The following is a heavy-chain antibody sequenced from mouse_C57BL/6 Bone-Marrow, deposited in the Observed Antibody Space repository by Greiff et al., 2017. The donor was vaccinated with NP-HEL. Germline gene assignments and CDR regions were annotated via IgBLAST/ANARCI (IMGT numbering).Heavy chain of an antibody. CDR1: GFTFSSYA. J-gene: IGHJ3*01. D-gene: IGHD4-1*01. Sequence: EVQLVESGGGLVKPGGSLKLSCAASGFTFSSYAMSWVRQTPEKRLEWVATISDGGSYTYYPDNVKGRFTISRDNAKNNLYLQMSHLKSEDTAMYYCARNWDRFAYWGQGTLVTVSA. CDR3: ARNWDRFAY. V-gene: IGHV5-4*01. CDR2: ISDGGSYT.